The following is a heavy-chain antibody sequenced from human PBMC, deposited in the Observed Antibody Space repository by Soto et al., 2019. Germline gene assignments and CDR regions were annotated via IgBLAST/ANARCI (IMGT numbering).Heavy chain of an antibody. J-gene: IGHJ4*02. CDR3: ARRGGDYGAPV. D-gene: IGHD4-17*01. V-gene: IGHV1-3*01. Sequence: KFQGRVTITRDTSASTAYMELSSLRSEDTAVYYCARRGGDYGAPVWGQGTLVTVSS.